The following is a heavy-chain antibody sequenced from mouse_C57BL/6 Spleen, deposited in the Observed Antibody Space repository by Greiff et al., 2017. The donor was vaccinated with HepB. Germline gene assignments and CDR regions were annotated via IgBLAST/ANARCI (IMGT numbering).Heavy chain of an antibody. CDR1: GFTFSSYG. CDR3: ARHRSITTVVYFDY. V-gene: IGHV5-6*01. D-gene: IGHD1-1*01. CDR2: ISSGGSYT. J-gene: IGHJ2*01. Sequence: EVQVVESGGDLVKPGGSLKLSCAASGFTFSSYGMSWVRQTPDKRLEWVATISSGGSYTYYPDSVKGRFTISRDNAKNTLYLQMSSLKSEDTAMYYCARHRSITTVVYFDYWGQGTTLTVSS.